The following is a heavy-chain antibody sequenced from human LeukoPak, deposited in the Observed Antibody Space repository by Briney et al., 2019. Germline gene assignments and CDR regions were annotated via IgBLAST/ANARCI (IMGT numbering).Heavy chain of an antibody. CDR3: AKDRDSSSWYSPSDF. D-gene: IGHD3-22*01. CDR1: GFTFSSYW. V-gene: IGHV3-30*02. Sequence: PGGSLRLSCAASGFTFSSYWMSWVRQAPGKGLEWVAFTRYDGSNKYYADSVKGRFTISRDNSKNTLYLQMSSLRAEDTAMYYCAKDRDSSSWYSPSDFWGQGTLVTVPS. J-gene: IGHJ4*02. CDR2: TRYDGSNK.